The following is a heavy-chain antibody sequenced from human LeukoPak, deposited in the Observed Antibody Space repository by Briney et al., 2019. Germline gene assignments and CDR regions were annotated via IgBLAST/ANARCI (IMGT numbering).Heavy chain of an antibody. D-gene: IGHD2-15*01. Sequence: SETLSLTCTVSGGSISSSSYYWGWIRQPPGKGLEWIGSIYYSGSTYYNPSLKSRVTISVDTSKNQFSLKLSSVTAADTAVYYCAGGGYVVVAAPTYYYYYMDVWGKGTTVTISS. V-gene: IGHV4-39*07. CDR1: GGSISSSSYY. CDR2: IYYSGST. J-gene: IGHJ6*03. CDR3: AGGGYVVVAAPTYYYYYMDV.